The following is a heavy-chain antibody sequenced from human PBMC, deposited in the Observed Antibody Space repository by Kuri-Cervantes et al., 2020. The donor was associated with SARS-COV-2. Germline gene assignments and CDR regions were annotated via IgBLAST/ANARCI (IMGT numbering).Heavy chain of an antibody. Sequence: ASVKVSCKASGYTFTSYGISWVRQAPGQGLEWMGWIGAYNGNTNYAQKLQGRVTITADESASTAYMELSSLRSEDTAIYYCARVDGTGWLDPWGQGTLVTVSS. J-gene: IGHJ5*02. V-gene: IGHV1-18*04. D-gene: IGHD5-24*01. CDR1: GYTFTSYG. CDR2: IGAYNGNT. CDR3: ARVDGTGWLDP.